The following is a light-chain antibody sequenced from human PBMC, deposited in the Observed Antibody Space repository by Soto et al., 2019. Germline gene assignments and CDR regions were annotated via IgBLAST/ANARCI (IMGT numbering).Light chain of an antibody. Sequence: QSALTQPASVSGSPGQSIAISCTGTRSDVGAYNYVSWYQQHPGKAPKLMISEVTNRPSGVSDRFSGSKSGTSGTLDITGLQTGDEADYYCATWDGSLPGEVFGGGTKLTVL. CDR2: EVT. CDR1: RSDVGAYNY. CDR3: ATWDGSLPGEV. J-gene: IGLJ2*01. V-gene: IGLV2-14*01.